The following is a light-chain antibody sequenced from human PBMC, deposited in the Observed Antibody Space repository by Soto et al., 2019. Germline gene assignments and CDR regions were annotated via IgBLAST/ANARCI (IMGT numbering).Light chain of an antibody. CDR1: SSDIGDYNY. CDR3: SSYSDSSTLVV. Sequence: SCTGTSSDIGDYNYVSWYQQHPLKAPKLLIYDVSNRPSGVSNRFSGSKSGNTASLTISGLQAEDEADYYCSSYSDSSTLVVFGGGTKLSV. V-gene: IGLV2-14*03. J-gene: IGLJ2*01. CDR2: DVS.